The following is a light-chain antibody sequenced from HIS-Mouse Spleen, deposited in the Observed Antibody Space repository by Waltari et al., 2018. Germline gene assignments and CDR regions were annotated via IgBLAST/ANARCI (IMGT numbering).Light chain of an antibody. CDR3: SSYTSSSTVV. Sequence: QSALTQPPSVSGSPGQSVTLSCTGTSSDVCSYTRFPWYQQPPGTAPKLMRYEVSNRPSGVPDRFSGSKSGNTASLTISGLQAEDEADYYCSSYTSSSTVVFGGGTKLTVL. CDR1: SSDVCSYTR. V-gene: IGLV2-18*02. J-gene: IGLJ2*01. CDR2: EVS.